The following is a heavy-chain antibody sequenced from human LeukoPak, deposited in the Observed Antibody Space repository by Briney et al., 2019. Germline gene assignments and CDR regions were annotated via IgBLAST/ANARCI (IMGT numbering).Heavy chain of an antibody. CDR3: GGGGRGREGLY. CDR1: GGSITSSSYY. J-gene: IGHJ4*02. Sequence: ETLSLTCSVSGGSITSSSYYWAWIRQAPGKGLEWVSVIYSGGSTYYADSVKGRFTISRDNSKNTLYLQMNSLRAEDTAVYYWGGGGRGREGLYWGQGTLVTVSS. V-gene: IGHV3-53*01. CDR2: IYSGGST. D-gene: IGHD3-10*01.